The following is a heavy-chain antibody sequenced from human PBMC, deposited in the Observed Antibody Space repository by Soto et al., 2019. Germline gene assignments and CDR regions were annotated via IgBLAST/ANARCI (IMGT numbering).Heavy chain of an antibody. V-gene: IGHV3-74*01. CDR2: INEDESNT. CDR3: ASGLFLDY. J-gene: IGHJ4*02. Sequence: EVQLVESGGGLVQPGGSLRLSCATSGFTFSNYWMHWVRQAPGKGPVWVSRINEDESNTNYADSVKGRFTISRDNAKNTLSVQMNSLRAEDTAVYYCASGLFLDYWGQGTRVTVSS. D-gene: IGHD3-3*01. CDR1: GFTFSNYW.